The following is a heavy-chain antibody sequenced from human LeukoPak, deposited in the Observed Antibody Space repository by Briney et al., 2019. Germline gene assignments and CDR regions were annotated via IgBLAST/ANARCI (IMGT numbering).Heavy chain of an antibody. CDR2: IYYSGST. J-gene: IGHJ4*02. D-gene: IGHD3-3*01. Sequence: SETLSLTCTVSGGSISSGGYYWSWIRQHPGKGLEWIGYIYYSGSTYYNPSLKSRVTISVDTSKNQFSLKLSSVTAADTAVHYCARARGFYDFWSGYILDYWGQGTLVTVSS. CDR1: GGSISSGGYY. CDR3: ARARGFYDFWSGYILDY. V-gene: IGHV4-31*03.